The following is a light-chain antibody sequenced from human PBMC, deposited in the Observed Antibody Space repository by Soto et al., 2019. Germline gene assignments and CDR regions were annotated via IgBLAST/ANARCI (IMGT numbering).Light chain of an antibody. CDR1: QSVSSSY. CDR3: QQYGSSPLYT. Sequence: EIVLTQSPGTLSLSPGERATLSCRASQSVSSSYLAWYQQKPGQAPRLLIYGASSRATGIPDRFSGSGSGTDFTLTISSLEPEDFAVYYCQQYGSSPLYTFGQRTKLESK. J-gene: IGKJ2*01. CDR2: GAS. V-gene: IGKV3-20*01.